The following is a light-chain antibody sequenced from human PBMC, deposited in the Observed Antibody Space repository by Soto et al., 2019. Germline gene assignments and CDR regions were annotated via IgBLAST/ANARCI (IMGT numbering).Light chain of an antibody. J-gene: IGKJ1*01. V-gene: IGKV1-9*01. CDR2: TAS. Sequence: DIQLTQSPSFLSASVGDRVTITCRASQGINNYLAWYQQKPGKAPKLLIYTASTLQSGVPSRFSGSGSGTEFTLTISSLQPEDFATYYRQQLNNYPRTFGQGTKVEIK. CDR1: QGINNY. CDR3: QQLNNYPRT.